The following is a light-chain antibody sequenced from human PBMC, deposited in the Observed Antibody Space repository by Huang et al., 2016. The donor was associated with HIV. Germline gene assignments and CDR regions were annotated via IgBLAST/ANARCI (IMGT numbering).Light chain of an antibody. CDR1: QSVLYSSNNKNY. CDR2: WAS. V-gene: IGKV4-1*01. J-gene: IGKJ4*01. CDR3: QQYYSTPLT. Sequence: DIVMTQSPDSLAVSLGERATINCKSGQSVLYSSNNKNYLAWYQQKPGQPPKLLIYWASTRESGVPARFSGSGSRTDFTLTISSLQAEDVAVYYCQQYYSTPLTFGGGTKVEIK.